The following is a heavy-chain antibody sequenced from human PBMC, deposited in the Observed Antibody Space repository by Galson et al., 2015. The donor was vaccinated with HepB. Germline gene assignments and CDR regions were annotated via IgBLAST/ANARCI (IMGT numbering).Heavy chain of an antibody. V-gene: IGHV1-69*04. Sequence: SVKVSCKASGGTFSSYAISWVRQAPGQGLEWMGRIIPILGIANYAQKFQGRVTITADKSTSTAYMELSSLRSEDTAVYYCARVYGSSGPPDYWGQGTLVTDSS. CDR1: GGTFSSYA. CDR2: IIPILGIA. J-gene: IGHJ4*02. D-gene: IGHD6-19*01. CDR3: ARVYGSSGPPDY.